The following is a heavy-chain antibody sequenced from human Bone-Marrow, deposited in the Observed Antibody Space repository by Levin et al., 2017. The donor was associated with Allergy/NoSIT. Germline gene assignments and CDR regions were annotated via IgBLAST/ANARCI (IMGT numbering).Heavy chain of an antibody. Sequence: SVKVSCKAPGGTFRSYAISWVRQAPGQGLEWMGGIIPIFRTANYAQKFQGRVTIEADESTSTAYMELSSLRSEDTAVYYCARDHDYDSSGNYHYFDYWGQGTLVTVSS. CDR1: GGTFRSYA. CDR2: IIPIFRTA. V-gene: IGHV1-69*13. J-gene: IGHJ4*02. D-gene: IGHD3-22*01. CDR3: ARDHDYDSSGNYHYFDY.